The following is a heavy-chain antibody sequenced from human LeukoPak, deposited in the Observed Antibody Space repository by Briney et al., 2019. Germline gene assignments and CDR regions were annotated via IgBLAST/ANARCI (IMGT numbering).Heavy chain of an antibody. D-gene: IGHD3-16*01. CDR2: IYYSGST. CDR1: GGSISSGDYY. CDR3: ARDFLGAHAFDI. J-gene: IGHJ3*02. Sequence: SETLSLTCTVSGGSISSGDYYWSWIRQPPGKGLEWIGYIYYSGSTYYNPSLKSRVTISVDTSKNQFSLKLSSVTAADTAVYYCARDFLGAHAFDIWGQGTMVTVPS. V-gene: IGHV4-30-4*08.